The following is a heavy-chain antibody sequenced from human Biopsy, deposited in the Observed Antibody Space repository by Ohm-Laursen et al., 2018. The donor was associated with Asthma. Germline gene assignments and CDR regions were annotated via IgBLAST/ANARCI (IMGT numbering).Heavy chain of an antibody. CDR1: GGTFSNFA. V-gene: IGHV1-69*01. CDR2: IMTVFGTT. J-gene: IGHJ6*02. Sequence: SSVKVSCKALGGTFSNFAISWVRQAPGQGLEWLGGIMTVFGTTNYAKKFQGRVTITADESTSTAYMEVTSLRSEDTAIYYCARCQVGYSSGWSLLLKKIYYSGMDVWGQGTAVTVSS. D-gene: IGHD6-19*01. CDR3: ARCQVGYSSGWSLLLKKIYYSGMDV.